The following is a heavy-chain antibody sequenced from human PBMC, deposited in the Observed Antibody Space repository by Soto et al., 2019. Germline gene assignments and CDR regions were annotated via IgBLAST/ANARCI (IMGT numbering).Heavy chain of an antibody. CDR1: GFTFSSYA. Sequence: QVQLVESGGGVVQPGRSLRLSCAASGFTFSSYAMHWVRQAPGKGLEWVAVIPYDGSNKYYADSVKGRFTIPRDNSKNTLYLQMNSLRAQDTAVYYCARDRRYWGQGTLVTVSS. V-gene: IGHV3-30-3*01. J-gene: IGHJ4*02. CDR3: ARDRRY. CDR2: IPYDGSNK.